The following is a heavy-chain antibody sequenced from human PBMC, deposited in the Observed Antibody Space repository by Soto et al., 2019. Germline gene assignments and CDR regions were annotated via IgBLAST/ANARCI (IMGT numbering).Heavy chain of an antibody. J-gene: IGHJ1*01. V-gene: IGHV3-33*01. Sequence: QVQLVESGGGVVQPGRSLRLSCAASGFTFSSYGMHWVRQAPGKGLEWVAVIWYDGSNKYYADSVKGRFTISRDNSQNTLYLHMNSLRAEDTAVYYCASCGYYHNEYFQHWGQGTLVTVSS. CDR2: IWYDGSNK. D-gene: IGHD3-22*01. CDR1: GFTFSSYG. CDR3: ASCGYYHNEYFQH.